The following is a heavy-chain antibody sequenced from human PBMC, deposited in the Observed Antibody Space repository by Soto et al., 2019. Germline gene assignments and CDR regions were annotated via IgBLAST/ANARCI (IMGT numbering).Heavy chain of an antibody. V-gene: IGHV2-5*02. CDR3: AHFGGSLRINWFDP. CDR2: IYWDDDK. J-gene: IGHJ5*02. CDR1: GFSLSTSGVG. Sequence: SGPTLVKPTQTLTLTCTFSGFSLSTSGVGVGWIRQPPGKALEWLALIYWDDDKRYSPSLKTRLTITKDTSKNQVVLTMTNMDPVDTATYYGAHFGGSLRINWFDPWGQGTLVTVSS. D-gene: IGHD3-16*01.